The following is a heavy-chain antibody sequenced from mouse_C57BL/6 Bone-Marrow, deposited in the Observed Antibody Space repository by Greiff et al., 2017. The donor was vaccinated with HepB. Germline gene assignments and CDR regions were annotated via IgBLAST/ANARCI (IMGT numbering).Heavy chain of an antibody. J-gene: IGHJ4*01. CDR1: GFTFSSYG. CDR2: ISSGGSYT. Sequence: VQLQQSGGDLVKPGGSLKLSCAASGFTFSSYGMSWVRQTPDKRLEWVATISSGGSYTYYPDSVKGRFTISRDNAKNTLYLQMSSLKSEDTAMYYCASFTTVVPMDYWGQGTSVTVSS. V-gene: IGHV5-6*01. CDR3: ASFTTVVPMDY. D-gene: IGHD1-1*01.